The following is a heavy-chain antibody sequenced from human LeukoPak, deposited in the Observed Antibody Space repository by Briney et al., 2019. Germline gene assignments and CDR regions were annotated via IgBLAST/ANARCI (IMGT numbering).Heavy chain of an antibody. D-gene: IGHD3-3*01. V-gene: IGHV4-34*01. CDR2: INHSGST. Sequence: PSETLSLTCAVYGGSFSGYYWSWIRQPPGKGLEWIGEINHSGSTNYNPSLKSRVTISVDTSKNQFSLKLSSVTAADTAVYYCARLGLEKAFDYWGQGTLVTVSS. CDR3: ARLGLEKAFDY. CDR1: GGSFSGYY. J-gene: IGHJ4*02.